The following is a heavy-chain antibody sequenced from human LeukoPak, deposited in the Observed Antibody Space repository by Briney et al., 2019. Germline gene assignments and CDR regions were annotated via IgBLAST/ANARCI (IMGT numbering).Heavy chain of an antibody. D-gene: IGHD6-19*01. CDR3: ANSVAVAGTALDY. J-gene: IGHJ4*02. V-gene: IGHV5-51*01. CDR1: GYNYTSYW. CDR2: FYPDDSET. Sequence: GESLKISCKASGYNYTSYWIAWVRQMPGKGLEWMGTFYPDDSETRYSPSFQGQVTISADKSTSAAYLQWTSLKASDTAMYYCANSVAVAGTALDYWGQGTLVTVSS.